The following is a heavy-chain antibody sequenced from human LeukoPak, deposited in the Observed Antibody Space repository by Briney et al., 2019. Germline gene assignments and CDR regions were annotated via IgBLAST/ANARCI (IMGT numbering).Heavy chain of an antibody. Sequence: ASVKVSCKVSGYTLTELYMHWVRQAPGKGLEWMGGFDPEDGETIYAQKFQGRVTMTEDTSTDTAYMELSSLRSEDTAVYYCATLPYCSSTSCYDTNWFDPWGQGTLVTVSS. V-gene: IGHV1-24*01. CDR2: FDPEDGET. CDR3: ATLPYCSSTSCYDTNWFDP. CDR1: GYTLTELY. D-gene: IGHD2-2*01. J-gene: IGHJ5*02.